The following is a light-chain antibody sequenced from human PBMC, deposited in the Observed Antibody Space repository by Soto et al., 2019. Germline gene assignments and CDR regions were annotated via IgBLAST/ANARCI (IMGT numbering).Light chain of an antibody. Sequence: ENVLTHSPATLSLSPGERATLSCRASQTVGSSFLAWYQQKPGQAPRLLIYGASSRATGIPDRFSGSGSGTDFTLTISRLAPEDFAVYYCQQYGSSWTFGQGTKVDIK. CDR3: QQYGSSWT. CDR2: GAS. CDR1: QTVGSSF. V-gene: IGKV3-20*01. J-gene: IGKJ1*01.